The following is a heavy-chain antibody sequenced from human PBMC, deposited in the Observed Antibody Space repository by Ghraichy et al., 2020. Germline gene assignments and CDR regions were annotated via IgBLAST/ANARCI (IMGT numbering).Heavy chain of an antibody. J-gene: IGHJ4*02. CDR2: ISSSSSYI. CDR3: ARENGEAVAGNNYDY. V-gene: IGHV3-21*01. CDR1: GFTFSTYN. D-gene: IGHD6-19*01. Sequence: GGSLRLSCAASGFTFSTYNMNWVRQAPGKGLEWVSSISSSSSYIYYADSVKGRFTISRDNAKNSLYLQMNSLRAEDTAVYYCARENGEAVAGNNYDYWGQGTLVTVSS.